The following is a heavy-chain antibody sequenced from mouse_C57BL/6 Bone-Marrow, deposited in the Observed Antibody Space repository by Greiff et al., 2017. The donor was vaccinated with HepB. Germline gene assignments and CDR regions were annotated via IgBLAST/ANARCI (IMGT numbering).Heavy chain of an antibody. V-gene: IGHV2-4*01. CDR1: GFSLTSYG. Sequence: VMLVESGPGLVQPSQSLSITCTVSGFSLTSYGVHWVRQPPGKGLEWLGVIWSGGSTDYNAAFISRLSISKDNSKSQVFFKMNSLQADYTAIYYCFYSNSSWFAYWGQGTLVTVSA. D-gene: IGHD2-5*01. CDR2: IWSGGST. J-gene: IGHJ3*01. CDR3: FYSNSSWFAY.